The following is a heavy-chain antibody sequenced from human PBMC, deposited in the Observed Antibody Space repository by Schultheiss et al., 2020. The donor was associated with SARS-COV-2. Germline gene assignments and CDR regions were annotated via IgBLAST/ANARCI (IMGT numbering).Heavy chain of an antibody. V-gene: IGHV4-4*07. D-gene: IGHD5-18*01. J-gene: IGHJ6*02. CDR3: ARRFFGWIQLMETGDGMDV. CDR1: GGSISSYY. Sequence: SETLSLTCTVSGGSISSYYWSWIRQPAGKGLEWIGRIYTSGSTNYNPSLKSRVTMSVDTSKNQFSLKLSSVTAADTAVYYCARRFFGWIQLMETGDGMDVWGQGTTVTVSS. CDR2: IYTSGST.